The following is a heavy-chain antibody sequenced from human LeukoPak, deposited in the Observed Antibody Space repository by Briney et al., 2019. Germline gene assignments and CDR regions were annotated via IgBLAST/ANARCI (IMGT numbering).Heavy chain of an antibody. CDR2: ISSSGGTI. CDR3: ARDLLLSGFYSRYYYMDV. Sequence: PGGSLRLSCAASGFTFNNYEMIWVRQAPGKGLQWVSYISSSGGTIYYADSVQGRFTISRDNAKNSLYLQMNSLRAEDTAVYYCARDLLLSGFYSRYYYMDVWGKGTTVTVSS. CDR1: GFTFNNYE. D-gene: IGHD3-3*01. J-gene: IGHJ6*03. V-gene: IGHV3-48*03.